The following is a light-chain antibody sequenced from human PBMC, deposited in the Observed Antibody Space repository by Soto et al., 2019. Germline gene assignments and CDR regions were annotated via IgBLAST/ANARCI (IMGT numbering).Light chain of an antibody. J-gene: IGKJ1*01. CDR1: QSISSY. Sequence: DHHMTQSPSSLSASVGDIVTIACRASQSISSYLNWYQQKPGKAPKLLIYAASSLQSGVPSRFSGSGSGTDFTLTISSLQPEDFATYYCQQCYSTPRTFGQGTKVDIK. CDR2: AAS. V-gene: IGKV1-39*01. CDR3: QQCYSTPRT.